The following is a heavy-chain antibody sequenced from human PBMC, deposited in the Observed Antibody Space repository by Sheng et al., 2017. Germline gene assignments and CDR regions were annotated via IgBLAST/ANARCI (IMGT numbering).Heavy chain of an antibody. CDR2: IYYTGST. D-gene: IGHD5-12*01. Sequence: QVQLQESGPGLVKPSETLSLTCTVSRGSISSYYWSWIRQPPGKGLEWIGYIYYTGSTNYNPSLKSRVTISIDTSKKQFSLKLSSVTAADTAVYYCARDGYSGYDSGAFDFWGQGTMVTVSS. V-gene: IGHV4-59*01. CDR3: ARDGYSGYDSGAFDF. CDR1: RGSISSYY. J-gene: IGHJ3*01.